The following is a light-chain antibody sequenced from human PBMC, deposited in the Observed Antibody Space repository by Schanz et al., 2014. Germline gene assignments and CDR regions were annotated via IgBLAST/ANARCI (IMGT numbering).Light chain of an antibody. CDR1: SSDVGGYNY. V-gene: IGLV2-8*01. Sequence: QSALTQPPSASGSPGQSVTISCTGTSSDVGGYNYVSWYQQHPGKAPKLIIYEVNHRPSGVPDRFSGSKSGKTASLTVSGLQAEDEADYYCSSYAGSNNFVFGTGTKLT. CDR3: SSYAGSNNFV. J-gene: IGLJ1*01. CDR2: EVN.